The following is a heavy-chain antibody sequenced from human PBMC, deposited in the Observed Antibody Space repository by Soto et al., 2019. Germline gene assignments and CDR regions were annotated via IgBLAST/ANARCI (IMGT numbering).Heavy chain of an antibody. V-gene: IGHV4-39*01. J-gene: IGHJ6*02. Sequence: SETLSLTCTVSGASITSSSHYWGWIRQPPGKGLEWIGTFYYGGSSNYNPSLKSRVTISVDTSKNQFSLNLRSVTAADTAVYYCARHSGVYGMDVWGQGXTVTVSS. CDR2: FYYGGSS. CDR3: ARHSGVYGMDV. D-gene: IGHD3-3*01. CDR1: GASITSSSHY.